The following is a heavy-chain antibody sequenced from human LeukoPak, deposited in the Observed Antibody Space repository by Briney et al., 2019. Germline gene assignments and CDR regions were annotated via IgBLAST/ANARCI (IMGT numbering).Heavy chain of an antibody. V-gene: IGHV1-18*01. D-gene: IGHD3-16*01. Sequence: ASVTVSFTSSGYTFTTYGISWVRQAPGQGLEWMGRISAYNGNTNYAHKLQGRVTMTTDTSSSTAYMELRSLRSDDTAVYYCARTSHESVLYWSDPWGQGTLVAVSS. CDR2: ISAYNGNT. CDR3: ARTSHESVLYWSDP. J-gene: IGHJ5*02. CDR1: GYTFTTYG.